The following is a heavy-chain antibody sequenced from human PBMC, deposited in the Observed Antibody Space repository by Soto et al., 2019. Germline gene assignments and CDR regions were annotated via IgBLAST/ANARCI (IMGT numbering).Heavy chain of an antibody. Sequence: GGSLRLSCEASGFVFTNFWMHWVRHVPGKGLVWVARIDTSGHSTNYAESVKGRFTISRDNAKNTVSLQMNSLRVEDTGVYYCAKDSWYFDLWSQGSQVTV. D-gene: IGHD6-13*01. CDR2: IDTSGHST. CDR1: GFVFTNFW. V-gene: IGHV3-74*01. J-gene: IGHJ4*02. CDR3: AKDSWYFDL.